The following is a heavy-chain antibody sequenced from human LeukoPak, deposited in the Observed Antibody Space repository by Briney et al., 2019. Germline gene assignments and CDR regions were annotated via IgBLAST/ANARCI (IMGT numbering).Heavy chain of an antibody. Sequence: TGGSLRLSCAASGFTFSSYEMNWVRQAPGKGLEWVSYISTSGSTIYYADSVKGRFTISRDNAKNSLYLQMNSLRAEDTAVYYCARGFNDYVWGSYRYIDYRGQGTLVTVSS. CDR2: ISTSGSTI. CDR3: ARGFNDYVWGSYRYIDY. D-gene: IGHD3-16*02. V-gene: IGHV3-48*03. J-gene: IGHJ4*02. CDR1: GFTFSSYE.